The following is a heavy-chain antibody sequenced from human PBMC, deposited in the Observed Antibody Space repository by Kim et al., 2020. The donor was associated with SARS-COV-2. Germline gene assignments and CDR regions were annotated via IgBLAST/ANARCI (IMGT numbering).Heavy chain of an antibody. CDR2: T. V-gene: IGHV5-10-1*01. J-gene: IGHJ4*02. D-gene: IGHD6-13*01. Sequence: TNYSPSFQGHVTISADKSISTAYLQWSSLKASDTAMYYCASFDLAAADVYWGQGTLVTVSS. CDR3: ASFDLAAADVY.